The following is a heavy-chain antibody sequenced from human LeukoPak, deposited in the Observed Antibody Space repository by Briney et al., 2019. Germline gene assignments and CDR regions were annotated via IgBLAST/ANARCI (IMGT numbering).Heavy chain of an antibody. Sequence: GGSPRLSCAASGFTFSSYAMSWVRQAPGKGLEWVSAISGSGGSTYYADSVKGRFTISRDNSKNTLYLQMNSLRAEDTAVYYCAKDLYSSSWYGWFDPWGQGTLVTVSS. D-gene: IGHD6-13*01. CDR2: ISGSGGST. J-gene: IGHJ5*02. V-gene: IGHV3-23*01. CDR1: GFTFSSYA. CDR3: AKDLYSSSWYGWFDP.